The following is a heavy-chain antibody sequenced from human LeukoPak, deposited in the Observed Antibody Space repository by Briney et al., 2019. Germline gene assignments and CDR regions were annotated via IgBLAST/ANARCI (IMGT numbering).Heavy chain of an antibody. CDR2: ISSSSSYI. Sequence: GGSLRLSCAASGFTFSSYSMNWVRQAPGKGLEWVSSISSSSSYIYYADSVKGRFTISRDNAKNSLYLQMNSLSAEDTAVYYCARDPPHCDSSGYYRFWGQGTLVTVSS. CDR1: GFTFSSYS. D-gene: IGHD3-22*01. J-gene: IGHJ4*02. CDR3: ARDPPHCDSSGYYRF. V-gene: IGHV3-21*01.